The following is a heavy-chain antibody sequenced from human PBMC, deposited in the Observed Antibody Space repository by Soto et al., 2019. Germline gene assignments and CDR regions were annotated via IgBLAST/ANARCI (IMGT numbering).Heavy chain of an antibody. J-gene: IGHJ6*02. CDR1: GGSFSGYY. D-gene: IGHD3-10*01. CDR3: ARGGSGSYYTNYYYGMDV. CDR2: INHSGST. V-gene: IGHV4-34*01. Sequence: PSETLSLTCAVYGGSFSGYYWSWIRQPPGKGLEWIGEINHSGSTNYNPSLKSRVTISVDTSKNQFSLKLSSVTAADTAVYYCARGGSGSYYTNYYYGMDVWGQGTTVTVSS.